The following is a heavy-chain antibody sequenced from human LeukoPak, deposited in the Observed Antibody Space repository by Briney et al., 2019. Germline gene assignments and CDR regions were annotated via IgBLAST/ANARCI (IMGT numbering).Heavy chain of an antibody. J-gene: IGHJ4*02. CDR3: ARGEMATVYYFDY. CDR2: IWYDGSNK. D-gene: IGHD5-24*01. CDR1: GFTFSSYG. V-gene: IGHV3-33*01. Sequence: GGSLRLSCAASGFTFSSYGMHWVRQAPGKGLEWVAVIWYDGSNKYYADSAKGRFTISRDNSKSTLYLQMNSLRAEDTAVYYCARGEMATVYYFDYWGQGTLVTVSS.